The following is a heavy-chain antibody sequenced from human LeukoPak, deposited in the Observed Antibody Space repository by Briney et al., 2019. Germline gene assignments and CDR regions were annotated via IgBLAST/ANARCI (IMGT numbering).Heavy chain of an antibody. D-gene: IGHD3-22*01. Sequence: GGSLRLSCAASGFTFSSYSMNWVRQAPGKGLEWVSSISSSSSYIYHADSVKGRFTISRDNAKNSLYLQMNSLRAEDTAVYYCARDREDSSGYYPYGMDVWGQGTTVTVSS. J-gene: IGHJ6*02. V-gene: IGHV3-21*01. CDR3: ARDREDSSGYYPYGMDV. CDR2: ISSSSSYI. CDR1: GFTFSSYS.